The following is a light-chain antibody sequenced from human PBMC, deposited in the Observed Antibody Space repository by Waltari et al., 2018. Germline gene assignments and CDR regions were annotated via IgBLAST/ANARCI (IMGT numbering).Light chain of an antibody. J-gene: IGLJ3*02. CDR1: RSNIGSNS. V-gene: IGLV1-44*01. Sequence: QSVLTQPPSASGTPGQRVTISCSGGRSNIGSNSVNWFQQLPGTAPRLFIYFTDRRPAGVPGRFSGSQSGTSASLAISGLQSGDEADYYCASWDASLNGWVFGGGTKLTVL. CDR2: FTD. CDR3: ASWDASLNGWV.